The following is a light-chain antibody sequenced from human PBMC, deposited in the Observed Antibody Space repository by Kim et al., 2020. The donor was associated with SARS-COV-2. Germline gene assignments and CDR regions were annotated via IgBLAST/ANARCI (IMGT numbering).Light chain of an antibody. Sequence: GQRVTISCSGSNSNIGVNTVNWYQQFPGTAPKLLIYRNNQRPPGVPDRFSGSKSGTSASLALSGLLSEDEADYYCATWDDSLNAWVFGGGTQLTVL. J-gene: IGLJ3*02. CDR2: RNN. CDR1: NSNIGVNT. CDR3: ATWDDSLNAWV. V-gene: IGLV1-44*01.